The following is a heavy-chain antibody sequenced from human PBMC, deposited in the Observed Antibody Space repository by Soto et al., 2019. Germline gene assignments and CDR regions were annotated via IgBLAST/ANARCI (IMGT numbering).Heavy chain of an antibody. CDR3: ARQRSSVWSDFDY. J-gene: IGHJ4*02. V-gene: IGHV4-30-2*01. CDR1: GGSISSGGYS. Sequence: SETLSLTCAVSGGSISSGGYSWSWLRQPPGKGLEWIGYIYHSGSTNYNPSIKSRVTISVDRSKNQFSLKLSSVTAADTAVYYCARQRSSVWSDFDYWGQGTLVTVSS. CDR2: IYHSGST. D-gene: IGHD6-19*01.